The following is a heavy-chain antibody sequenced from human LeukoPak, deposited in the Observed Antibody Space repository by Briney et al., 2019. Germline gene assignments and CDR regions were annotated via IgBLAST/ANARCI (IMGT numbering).Heavy chain of an antibody. CDR3: ARDLSPYCSSTSCYSDAFDI. Sequence: SQTLSLTCAISGDSVSSSSAAWNWIRQSPSRGLEWLGRTYYRSKWYNDYAVSVKSRITINPDTSKNQFSLQLNSVTPEDTAVYYCARDLSPYCSSTSCYSDAFDIWGQGTMVTVSS. CDR2: TYYRSKWYN. CDR1: GDSVSSSSAA. V-gene: IGHV6-1*01. J-gene: IGHJ3*02. D-gene: IGHD2-2*01.